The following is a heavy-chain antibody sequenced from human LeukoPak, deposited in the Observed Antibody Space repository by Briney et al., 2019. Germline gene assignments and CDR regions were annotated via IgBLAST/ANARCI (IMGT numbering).Heavy chain of an antibody. CDR2: ISDSGNT. V-gene: IGHV4-39*07. Sequence: PSETLSLTCTVSGGSISSRSYYWGWIRQPPGKGLEWIRKISDSGNTYYSPSLKSRVTISVDTSKNQFSLKLSSVTAADTAVYYCAREGYSSSLYGMDVWGQGTTVTVSS. J-gene: IGHJ6*02. CDR1: GGSISSRSYY. D-gene: IGHD6-6*01. CDR3: AREGYSSSLYGMDV.